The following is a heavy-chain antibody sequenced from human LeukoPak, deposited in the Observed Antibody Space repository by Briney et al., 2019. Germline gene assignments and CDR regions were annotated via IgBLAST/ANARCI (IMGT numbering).Heavy chain of an antibody. CDR2: IYYSGST. V-gene: IGHV4-59*08. CDR3: ARWESGTTFDY. CDR1: GXSISSYY. J-gene: IGHJ4*02. D-gene: IGHD1-1*01. Sequence: SETLSLTCTVSGXSISSYYWSWIRQPPGKGLEWIGYIYYSGSTDYNPSLKSRVTISADTSKNQFSLNLSSVTAADTAVYYCARWESGTTFDYWGQGTLVTVSS.